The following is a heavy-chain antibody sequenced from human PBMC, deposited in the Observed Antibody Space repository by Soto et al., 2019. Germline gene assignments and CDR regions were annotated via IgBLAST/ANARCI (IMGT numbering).Heavy chain of an antibody. V-gene: IGHV4-34*09. CDR2: INHSGST. CDR3: ATGDSSGYYYVRYFDY. J-gene: IGHJ4*02. Sequence: PSETLSLTCAVYGGSFSGYYWSWIRQPPGKGLEWIGEINHSGSTNYNPSLKSRVTISVDTSKNQFSLKLSSVTAADTAVYYCATGDSSGYYYVRYFDYWGQGTLVTVSS. D-gene: IGHD3-22*01. CDR1: GGSFSGYY.